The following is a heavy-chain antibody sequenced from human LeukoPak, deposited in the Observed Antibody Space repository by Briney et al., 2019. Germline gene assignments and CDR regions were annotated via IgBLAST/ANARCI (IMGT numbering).Heavy chain of an antibody. V-gene: IGHV3-53*01. CDR2: IYNNGNT. CDR1: GFIVSSNY. CDR3: ARGYGGFEHNWFDP. J-gene: IGHJ5*02. Sequence: PGGSLRLSCAASGFIVSSNYMSWVRQAPGKGLEWVPVIYNNGNTYYADSVKGRFTISRDNSKNTLNLQMNSLRAEDTAVYYCARGYGGFEHNWFDPWGQGTLVTVSS. D-gene: IGHD5-12*01.